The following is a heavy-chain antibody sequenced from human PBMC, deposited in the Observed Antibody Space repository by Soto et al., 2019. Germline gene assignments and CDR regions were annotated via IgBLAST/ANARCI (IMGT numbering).Heavy chain of an antibody. Sequence: GGSLRLSCAASGFTFSSYAMHWVRQAPGKGLEWVAVISYDGSNKYYADSVKGRFTISRDNSKNTLYLQMNSLRAEDTAVYYCAREGILTGQGDWFDPWGQGTLVTVSS. CDR1: GFTFSSYA. V-gene: IGHV3-30-3*01. J-gene: IGHJ5*02. D-gene: IGHD3-9*01. CDR3: AREGILTGQGDWFDP. CDR2: ISYDGSNK.